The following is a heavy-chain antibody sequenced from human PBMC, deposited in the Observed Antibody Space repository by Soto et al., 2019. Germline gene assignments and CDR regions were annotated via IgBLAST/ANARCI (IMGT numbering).Heavy chain of an antibody. CDR2: MNPNSGNT. CDR1: GYTFTSYD. Sequence: QVPLVQSGAEVKKPGASVKVSCKASGYTFTSYDINWVRQATGQGLEWMGWMNPNSGNTGYAQKFQGRVTMTRNTSISTAYMELSSLRSEDTAVYYCARSRASKGGIYYYYMDVWGKGTTVTVSS. CDR3: ARSRASKGGIYYYYMDV. J-gene: IGHJ6*03. V-gene: IGHV1-8*01. D-gene: IGHD3-16*01.